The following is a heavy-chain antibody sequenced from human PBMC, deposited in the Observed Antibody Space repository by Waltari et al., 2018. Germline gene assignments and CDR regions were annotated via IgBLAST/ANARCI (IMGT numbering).Heavy chain of an antibody. D-gene: IGHD3-10*01. CDR3: AKGLERVRGGN. CDR1: GFPFSSYA. J-gene: IGHJ4*02. Sequence: EVQLLESGGGLVQPGGSLRLSCAASGFPFSSYAMSWVRQAPGKGREWVSAISGSGGSTYYADSVKGRFTISRDNSKNTLYLQMNSLRAEDTAVYYCAKGLERVRGGNWGQGTLVTVSS. V-gene: IGHV3-23*01. CDR2: ISGSGGST.